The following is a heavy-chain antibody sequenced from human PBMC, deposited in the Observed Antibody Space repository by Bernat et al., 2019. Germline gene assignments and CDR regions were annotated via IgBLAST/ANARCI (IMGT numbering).Heavy chain of an antibody. D-gene: IGHD6-13*01. CDR2: IFSNDEK. Sequence: QVTLKESGPVLVKPTETLTLTCTVSGFSLSNARMGVSWIRQPPGKALEWLAHIFSNDEKSYSTSLKSRLTISKDTSKSQVVLTMTNMDPVDTATCYCAREWYSSSWYYWYFDLWGRGTLVTVSS. CDR3: AREWYSSSWYYWYFDL. CDR1: GFSLSNARMG. J-gene: IGHJ2*01. V-gene: IGHV2-26*01.